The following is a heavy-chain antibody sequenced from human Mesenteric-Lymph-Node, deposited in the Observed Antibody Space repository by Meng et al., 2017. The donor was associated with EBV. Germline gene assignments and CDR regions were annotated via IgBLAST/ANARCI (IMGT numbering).Heavy chain of an antibody. CDR1: GYNFANYG. CDR2: ISPYNGNT. D-gene: IGHD4-11*01. V-gene: IGHV1-18*01. Sequence: HLVHVRSVVQKPGSSVKVSCKTSGYNFANYGIIWGPQAPGQGLEWVGWISPYNGNTYYAQNFQDRVPMTRETSISTVSMELTRLTSDDTAMYYCAKVRTTLTTGWFDSWGQGTLVTVSS. CDR3: AKVRTTLTTGWFDS. J-gene: IGHJ5*01.